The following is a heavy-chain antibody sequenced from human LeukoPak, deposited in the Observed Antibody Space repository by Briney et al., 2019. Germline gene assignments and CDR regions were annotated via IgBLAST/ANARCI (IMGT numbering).Heavy chain of an antibody. D-gene: IGHD4-23*01. V-gene: IGHV7-4-1*02. J-gene: IGHJ6*02. CDR3: ARGPDYGGPGPYYYYYYDMDV. CDR1: GYTFTSYA. Sequence: ASVKVSCKASGYTFTSYAMNWVRQAPGQGLEWMGWINTNTGNPTYAQGFTGRFVFSLDTSVSTAYLQISSLKAEDTAVYYCARGPDYGGPGPYYYYYYDMDVWGQGTTVTVSS. CDR2: INTNTGNP.